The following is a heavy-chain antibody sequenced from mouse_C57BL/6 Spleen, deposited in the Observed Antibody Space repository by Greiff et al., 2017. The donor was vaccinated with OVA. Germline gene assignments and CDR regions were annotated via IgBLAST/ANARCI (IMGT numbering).Heavy chain of an antibody. V-gene: IGHV1-80*01. CDR1: GYAFSSYW. CDR2: IYPGDGDT. CDR3: ARRSNYGLYYFDY. D-gene: IGHD2-5*01. Sequence: VKLVESGAELVKPGASVKISCKASGYAFSSYWMNWVKQRPGKGLEWIGQIYPGDGDTNYNGKFKGKATLTADKSSSTAYMQLSSLTSEDSAVYFCARRSNYGLYYFDYWGQGTTLTVSS. J-gene: IGHJ2*01.